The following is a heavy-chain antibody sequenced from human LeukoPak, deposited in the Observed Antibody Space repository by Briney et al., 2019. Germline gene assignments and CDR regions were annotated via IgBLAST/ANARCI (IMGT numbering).Heavy chain of an antibody. CDR3: VREYCSSTSCPIMDV. V-gene: IGHV3-53*01. Sequence: GSLRLSCAASGFTVSSNYMSWVRQAPGKGLEWVSVIYSGGSTYYADSVKGRFTISRDNSKNTLYLQMNSLRAEDTAVYYCVREYCSSTSCPIMDVWGKGTTVTVSS. D-gene: IGHD2-2*01. CDR2: IYSGGST. CDR1: GFTVSSNY. J-gene: IGHJ6*04.